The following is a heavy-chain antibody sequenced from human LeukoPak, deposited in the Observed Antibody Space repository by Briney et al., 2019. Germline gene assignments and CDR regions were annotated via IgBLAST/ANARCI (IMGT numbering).Heavy chain of an antibody. CDR1: GFTFSSYW. CDR3: ARAGDGIWFGELPHPYFDY. D-gene: IGHD3-10*01. J-gene: IGHJ4*02. Sequence: GGSLRLSCAASGFTFSSYWMSWVRQAPGKGLEWVANIKQDGSEKYYVDSVKGRFTISRDNAKNSLYLQMNSLRAEDTAVYYCARAGDGIWFGELPHPYFDYWGQGTLVTVSS. V-gene: IGHV3-7*01. CDR2: IKQDGSEK.